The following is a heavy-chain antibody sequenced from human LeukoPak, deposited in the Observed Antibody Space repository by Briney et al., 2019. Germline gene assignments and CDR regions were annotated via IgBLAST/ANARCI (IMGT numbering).Heavy chain of an antibody. J-gene: IGHJ3*02. V-gene: IGHV4-4*09. CDR1: GGSISSYY. D-gene: IGHD3-22*01. CDR3: ARRSYYDSSGYYSPSDAFDI. CDR2: IYTSGST. Sequence: SETLSLTCTVSGGSISSYYWSWIRQPPGKGLEWIGYIYTSGSTNYNPSLKSRVTISVDTSKNQFSLKLSPVTAADTAVYYCARRSYYDSSGYYSPSDAFDIWGQGTMVTVSS.